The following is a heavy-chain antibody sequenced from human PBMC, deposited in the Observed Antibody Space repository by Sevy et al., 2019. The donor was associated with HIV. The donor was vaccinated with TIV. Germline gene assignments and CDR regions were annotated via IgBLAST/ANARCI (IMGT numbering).Heavy chain of an antibody. CDR3: ARRVLYGDYVDAFDI. D-gene: IGHD4-17*01. CDR2: IYYSEST. V-gene: IGHV4-30-4*01. J-gene: IGHJ3*02. Sequence: SETLSLTCSVSGGSISSGDYYWSWIRQPPGKGLEWIGYIYYSESTYYNPSLMSRLTISVDTSKNQFSLKLSSVTAADTAVYYCARRVLYGDYVDAFDIWGQGTMVTVSS. CDR1: GGSISSGDYY.